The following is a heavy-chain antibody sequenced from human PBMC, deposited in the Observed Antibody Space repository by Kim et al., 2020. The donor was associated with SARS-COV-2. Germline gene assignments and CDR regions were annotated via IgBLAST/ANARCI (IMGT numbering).Heavy chain of an antibody. CDR1: GLTFSSYA. CDR3: AKAAHPSLWFGELSAPYFDY. D-gene: IGHD3-10*01. V-gene: IGHV3-23*01. J-gene: IGHJ4*02. CDR2: ISGSGGST. Sequence: GGSLRLSCAASGLTFSSYAMSWVRQAPGKGLEWVSAISGSGGSTYYADSVKGRFTISRDNSKNTLYLQMNRLRAEDTAVYYCAKAAHPSLWFGELSAPYFDYWGQGTLVTVSS.